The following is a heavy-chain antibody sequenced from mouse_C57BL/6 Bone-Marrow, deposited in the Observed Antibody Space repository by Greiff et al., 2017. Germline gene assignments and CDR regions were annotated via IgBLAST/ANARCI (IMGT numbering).Heavy chain of an antibody. CDR3: ARRDYGKSLYYAMDD. J-gene: IGHJ4*01. CDR1: GYTFTSYG. Sequence: QVQLQQSGAELARPGASVKLSCKASGYTFTSYGISWVKQSTGQGLEWIGELFPRRGNTHSNETFKGKATLTADQSSSPAYMELRSLTSADSAVYYCARRDYGKSLYYAMDDWGQGTSGTVAS. CDR2: LFPRRGNT. D-gene: IGHD1-1*01. V-gene: IGHV1-81*01.